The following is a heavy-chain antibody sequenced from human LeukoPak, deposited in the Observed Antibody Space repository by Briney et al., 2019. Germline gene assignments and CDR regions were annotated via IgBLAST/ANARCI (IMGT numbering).Heavy chain of an antibody. V-gene: IGHV4-59*01. CDR1: GGSISSYY. D-gene: IGHD3-3*01. CDR3: ARAPHYITIFGVVIISAFDI. J-gene: IGHJ3*02. CDR2: IYYSGST. Sequence: SETLSLTCTVSGGSISSYYWSWIRQPPGKGLEWIGYIYYSGSTNYNPSLKGRVTISVDTSKNQFSLKLSSVTAADTAVYYCARAPHYITIFGVVIISAFDIWGQGTMVTVSS.